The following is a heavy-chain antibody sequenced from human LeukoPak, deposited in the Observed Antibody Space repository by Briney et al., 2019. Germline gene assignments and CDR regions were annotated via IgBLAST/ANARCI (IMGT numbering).Heavy chain of an antibody. J-gene: IGHJ6*02. Sequence: ASVKVSCKASGYTFTGYYMHWVRQAPGQGLEWMGRIIPILGIANYAQKFQGRVTITADKSTSTAYMELSSLRSEDTAVYYCARDPGDYLYYYYGLDVWGQGTTVTVSS. CDR2: IIPILGIA. V-gene: IGHV1-69*04. CDR3: ARDPGDYLYYYYGLDV. D-gene: IGHD4-17*01. CDR1: GYTFTGYY.